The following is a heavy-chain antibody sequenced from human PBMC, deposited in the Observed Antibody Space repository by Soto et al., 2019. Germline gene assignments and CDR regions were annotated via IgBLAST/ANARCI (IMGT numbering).Heavy chain of an antibody. Sequence: ASVKVSCKASGYTFTSYGISWVRQAPGQGLEWMGWISAYNGNTNYAQKLQGRVTMTTDTSTSTAYMELRSLRSDDTAVYYCARAVHIAVAGTTVTCAFDIWGQGTMVTVSS. CDR1: GYTFTSYG. J-gene: IGHJ3*02. D-gene: IGHD6-19*01. CDR2: ISAYNGNT. V-gene: IGHV1-18*01. CDR3: ARAVHIAVAGTTVTCAFDI.